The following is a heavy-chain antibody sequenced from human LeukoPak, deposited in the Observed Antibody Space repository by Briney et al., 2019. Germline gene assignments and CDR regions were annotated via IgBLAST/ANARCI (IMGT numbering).Heavy chain of an antibody. V-gene: IGHV1-2*02. D-gene: IGHD3-10*01. CDR2: INPNSGGA. CDR3: ARSYGSGRRDAFDI. J-gene: IGHJ3*02. Sequence: ASVKVPCKASRYTFTDYYIHWVRQAPGQGLEGMGWINPNSGGANYAKKFQGRVTMTRDTSITTVYMELTRLRSDDTAVYSCARSYGSGRRDAFDIWGQGTMVTVSS. CDR1: RYTFTDYY.